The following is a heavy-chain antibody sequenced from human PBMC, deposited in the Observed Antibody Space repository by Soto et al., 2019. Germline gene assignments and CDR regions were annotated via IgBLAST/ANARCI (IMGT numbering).Heavy chain of an antibody. CDR2: IIPILGIA. J-gene: IGHJ6*03. Sequence: GASVKVSCKASGGTFSSYTISWVRQAPGQGVEWMGRIIPILGIANYAQKFQGRVTITADKSTSTAYMELSSLRSEDTAVYYCAGLTGDYYYYYYMDVWGKGTTVTVSS. V-gene: IGHV1-69*02. CDR3: AGLTGDYYYYYYMDV. D-gene: IGHD7-27*01. CDR1: GGTFSSYT.